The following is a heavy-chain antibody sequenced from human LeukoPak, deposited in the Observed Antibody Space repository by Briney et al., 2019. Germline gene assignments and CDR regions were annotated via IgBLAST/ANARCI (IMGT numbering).Heavy chain of an antibody. CDR2: LYSAGST. CDR1: GITVSSNY. Sequence: QPGGSLRLSCAASGITVSSNYMSWVRQAPGKGLEWVSFLYSAGSTNYADSVKGRFTISRDNSKNTLYLQMNSQRTEDTAVYYCARDRVIPGQDVFDIWGQGTMVTVSS. V-gene: IGHV3-66*02. J-gene: IGHJ3*02. CDR3: ARDRVIPGQDVFDI. D-gene: IGHD2-21*01.